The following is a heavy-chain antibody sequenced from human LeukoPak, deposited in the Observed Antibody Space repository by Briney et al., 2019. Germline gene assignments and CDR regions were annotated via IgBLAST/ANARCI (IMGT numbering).Heavy chain of an antibody. D-gene: IGHD3-16*01. Sequence: SMKVSCKASGFTFTSSAMQWVRQARGQRLEWIGWIVVGSGDTNYAQNFQERVTITRDMSTSTVYMELSSLRSEDTAVYFCSGRGENPWAFDIWGQGTMVTVSS. J-gene: IGHJ3*02. CDR2: IVVGSGDT. CDR1: GFTFTSSA. CDR3: SGRGENPWAFDI. V-gene: IGHV1-58*02.